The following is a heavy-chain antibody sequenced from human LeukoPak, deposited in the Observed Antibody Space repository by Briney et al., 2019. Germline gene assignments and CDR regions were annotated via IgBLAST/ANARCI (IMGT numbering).Heavy chain of an antibody. J-gene: IGHJ6*03. CDR1: GFTFSSYS. V-gene: IGHV3-48*04. Sequence: GGSLRLSCAASGFTFSSYSMNWVRQAPGKGLEWVSYIGSSSTIYYADSVKGRFTISRDNAKNSLYLQMNSLRAEDTAVYYCARSYYDILTGYDYYMDVWGKGTTVTVSS. CDR3: ARSYYDILTGYDYYMDV. CDR2: IGSSSTI. D-gene: IGHD3-9*01.